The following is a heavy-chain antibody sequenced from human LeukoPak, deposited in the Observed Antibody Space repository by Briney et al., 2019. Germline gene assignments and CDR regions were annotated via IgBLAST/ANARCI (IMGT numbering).Heavy chain of an antibody. CDR3: ARDRPDILTGYAYYYGMDV. V-gene: IGHV1-18*04. D-gene: IGHD3-9*01. CDR1: GYTFTSYG. J-gene: IGHJ6*04. CDR2: ISAYNGNT. Sequence: ASVKVSCKASGYTFTSYGISWVRQAPGQGLECLGWISAYNGNTNYARKLQGRVTMTTDTSTSTAYMELRSLRSDDTAVYYCARDRPDILTGYAYYYGMDVWGKGTTVTVSS.